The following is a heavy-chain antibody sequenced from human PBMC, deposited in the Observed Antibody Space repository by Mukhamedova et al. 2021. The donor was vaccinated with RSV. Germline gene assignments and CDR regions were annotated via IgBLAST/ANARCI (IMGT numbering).Heavy chain of an antibody. J-gene: IGHJ3*02. CDR3: ARDPRQDAFDI. CDR1: SYA. CDR2: ISYDGSNK. Sequence: SYAMHWVRQAPGKGLEWVAVISYDGSNKYYADSVKGRFTISRDNSKNTLYLQMNSPRAEDTAVYYCARDPRQDAFDIWGQGTLVT. V-gene: IGHV3-30*04.